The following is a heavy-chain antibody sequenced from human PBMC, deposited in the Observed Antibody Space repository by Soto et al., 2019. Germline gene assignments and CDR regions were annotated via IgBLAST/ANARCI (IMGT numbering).Heavy chain of an antibody. J-gene: IGHJ4*02. Sequence: KASETLSLTCTVSGASISYGGFSWSWIRQSPGKGLEWIGYNSHLESTYFHPSFKSRLTMSIDRTRNQFSLKLSSVTAADMAVYYCARGGGYDSFDYWGQGVLVTVSS. D-gene: IGHD5-12*01. V-gene: IGHV4-30-2*06. CDR3: ARGGGYDSFDY. CDR2: NSHLEST. CDR1: GASISYGGFS.